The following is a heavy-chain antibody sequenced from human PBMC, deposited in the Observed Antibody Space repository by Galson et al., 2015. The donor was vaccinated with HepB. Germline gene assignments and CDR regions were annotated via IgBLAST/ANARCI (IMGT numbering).Heavy chain of an antibody. V-gene: IGHV1-69*13. Sequence: SVKVSCKASGGTFSSYAISWVRQAPGQGLEWMGGIIPIFGTANYAQKFQGRVTITADESTSTAYMELSSLRSEDTAVYYCARDRYGGHTDDAFDIWGQGTMVTVSS. CDR2: IIPIFGTA. D-gene: IGHD1-26*01. CDR1: GGTFSSYA. J-gene: IGHJ3*02. CDR3: ARDRYGGHTDDAFDI.